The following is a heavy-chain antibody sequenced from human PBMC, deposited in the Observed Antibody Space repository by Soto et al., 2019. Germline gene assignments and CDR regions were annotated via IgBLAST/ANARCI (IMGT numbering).Heavy chain of an antibody. CDR3: VRGSFGYYGP. Sequence: SLRLSCTTSGFSFGDYAMTWVRQAPGKGLEWVGFIRNPGYGGTTEYATSVKGRFIISREDSMSSAYLQLNSLKVDDSAVYYCVRGSFGYYGPWGQGTLVTVSS. J-gene: IGHJ5*02. D-gene: IGHD3-3*01. CDR1: GFSFGDYA. V-gene: IGHV3-49*04. CDR2: IRNPGYGGTT.